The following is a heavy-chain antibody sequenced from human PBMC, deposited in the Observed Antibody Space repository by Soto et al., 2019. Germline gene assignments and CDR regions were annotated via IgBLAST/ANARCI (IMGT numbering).Heavy chain of an antibody. CDR2: VRSETYGGST. Sequence: GGSLRHSYSASGFVFGDYAVTWVRQAPGKVRELVGVVRSETYGGSTEYAASVKGRFRISRDDSQSIAYLQMTSLKTEDTAVYYCTRRRGANGWYAEYWGEGVLDNVSS. CDR3: TRRRGANGWYAEY. CDR1: GFVFGDYA. J-gene: IGHJ4*02. V-gene: IGHV3-49*04. D-gene: IGHD6-19*01.